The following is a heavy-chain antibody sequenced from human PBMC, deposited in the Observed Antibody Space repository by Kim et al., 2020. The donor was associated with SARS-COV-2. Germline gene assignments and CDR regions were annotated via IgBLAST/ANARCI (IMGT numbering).Heavy chain of an antibody. D-gene: IGHD3-16*01. CDR2: ISSSGTTR. Sequence: GGSLRLSCEASGFSFSSYEMNWVRQAPGKGLEWVSYISSSGTTRYSADSVKGRFTISRDNAKNSLYLQMNSLRAEDTAVYYCASILGTAFDIWGQGTLVTVSS. J-gene: IGHJ3*02. V-gene: IGHV3-48*03. CDR1: GFSFSSYE. CDR3: ASILGTAFDI.